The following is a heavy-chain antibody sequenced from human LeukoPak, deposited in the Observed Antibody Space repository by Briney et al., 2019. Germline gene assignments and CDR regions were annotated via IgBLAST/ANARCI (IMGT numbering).Heavy chain of an antibody. V-gene: IGHV3-33*01. CDR2: IWYDGSKK. J-gene: IGHJ4*02. D-gene: IGHD3-10*01. CDR1: EFAFPTYG. CDR3: ARSLLWFGELPSLIDY. Sequence: GGSLRLSCAASEFAFPTYGMHWVRQAPGKGLEWVAVIWYDGSKKNYADSVKGRFTISRDNSKNTLYLQMNSLRDEDTAVYYCARSLLWFGELPSLIDYWGQGTLVTVSS.